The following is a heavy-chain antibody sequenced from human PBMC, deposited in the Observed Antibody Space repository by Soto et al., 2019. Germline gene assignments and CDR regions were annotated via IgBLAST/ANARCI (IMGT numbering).Heavy chain of an antibody. CDR3: AIPGAYGGEKQYAFDI. J-gene: IGHJ3*02. V-gene: IGHV1-69*13. CDR2: IIPIFGTA. CDR1: GGTFSSYA. D-gene: IGHD2-21*01. Sequence: SVKVSCKASGGTFSSYAISWVRQAPGQGLEWMGGIIPIFGTANYAQKFQGRVTIAADESTSTAYMELSSLRSEDTAVYYCAIPGAYGGEKQYAFDIWGQGTMVTVSS.